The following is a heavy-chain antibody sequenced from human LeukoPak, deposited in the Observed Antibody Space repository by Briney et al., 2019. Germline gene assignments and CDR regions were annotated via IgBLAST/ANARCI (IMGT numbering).Heavy chain of an antibody. CDR1: GFTFSSYA. CDR2: ISGSGGST. V-gene: IGHV3-23*01. Sequence: GGSPRLSCAASGFTFSSYAMNWVRQAPGKGLEWVSVISGSGGSTYYADSVKGRFTISRDDSKNTLYLQMNSLRAEGTAVYHCTKVFDSSGWYWFDPWGQGTLVTVSS. CDR3: TKVFDSSGWYWFDP. D-gene: IGHD6-19*01. J-gene: IGHJ5*02.